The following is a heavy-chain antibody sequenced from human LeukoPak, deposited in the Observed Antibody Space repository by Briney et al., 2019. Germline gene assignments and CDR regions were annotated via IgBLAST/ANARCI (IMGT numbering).Heavy chain of an antibody. CDR3: ARDQCSGPNYQVALDY. CDR2: VNSGGGRT. D-gene: IGHD2-15*01. J-gene: IGHJ4*02. V-gene: IGHV3-74*01. CDR1: GFTFSSYW. Sequence: GGSLRVSCAASGFTFSSYWMHWVRQGPGKGLVWVSRVNSGGGRTSYADSVKGRFTISRDNAKNTLYLQMNSLRAEDTAVYYWARDQCSGPNYQVALDYWGQGTLVTVSS.